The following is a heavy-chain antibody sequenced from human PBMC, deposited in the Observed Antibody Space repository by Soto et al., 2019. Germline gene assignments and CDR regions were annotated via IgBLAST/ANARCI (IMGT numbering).Heavy chain of an antibody. CDR2: IKQDGSEK. V-gene: IGHV3-7*01. D-gene: IGHD6-13*01. CDR3: ARRAAAVVGYGMDV. Sequence: GGSLRLSCAASGFTFSSYWMSWVRQAPGKGLEWVANIKQDGSEKYYVDSVKGRFTISRDNAKNSLYLQMNSLRAEDTAVYYCARRAAAVVGYGMDVWGQGTTVTVSS. J-gene: IGHJ6*02. CDR1: GFTFSSYW.